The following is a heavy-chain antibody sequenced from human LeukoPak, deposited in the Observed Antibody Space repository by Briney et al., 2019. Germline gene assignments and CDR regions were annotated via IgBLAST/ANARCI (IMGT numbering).Heavy chain of an antibody. D-gene: IGHD2-2*01. CDR3: ARRSRDCSSTSCFDWFDP. J-gene: IGHJ5*02. Sequence: SETLSLTCTVSGGSISSYYWSWIRQPPGKGLEWIGYIYTSGSTNYNPSLTSRVTISVDTSKNQFSLKLSSVTAADTAVYYCARRSRDCSSTSCFDWFDPWGQGTLVTVSS. CDR1: GGSISSYY. V-gene: IGHV4-4*09. CDR2: IYTSGST.